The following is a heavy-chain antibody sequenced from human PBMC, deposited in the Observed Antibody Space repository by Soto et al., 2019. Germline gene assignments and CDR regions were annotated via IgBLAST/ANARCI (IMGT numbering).Heavy chain of an antibody. Sequence: HVQLQESGPGLVKPSQTLSLTCTVSGGSISSDYHYWSWIRQPPGKGLEWLAFIYYTGSTYYNPSLKSRLTISIDTSKNQFSLSLRSVTAADTAVYYCATGRAHYFDYWGQGTLVTVSS. J-gene: IGHJ4*02. CDR2: IYYTGST. CDR1: GGSISSDYHY. CDR3: ATGRAHYFDY. V-gene: IGHV4-30-4*01.